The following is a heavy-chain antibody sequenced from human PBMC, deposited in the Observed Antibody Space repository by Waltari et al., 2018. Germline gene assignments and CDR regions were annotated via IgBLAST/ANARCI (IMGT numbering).Heavy chain of an antibody. D-gene: IGHD6-19*01. V-gene: IGHV3-21*01. CDR1: GFTFSSYS. CDR2: ISSSSSYI. J-gene: IGHJ6*02. CDR3: ARDNLRIAVAGTPMDV. Sequence: EVQLVESGGGLVKPGGSLRLSCAASGFTFSSYSMNWVRQAPGKGLEWVSSISSSSSYIYYADSVKGRFTISRDNAKNTLYLQMNSLRAEDTAVYYCARDNLRIAVAGTPMDVWGQGTTVTVSS.